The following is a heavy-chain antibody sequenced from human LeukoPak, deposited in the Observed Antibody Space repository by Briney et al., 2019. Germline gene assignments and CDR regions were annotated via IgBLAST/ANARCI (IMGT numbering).Heavy chain of an antibody. D-gene: IGHD7-27*01. J-gene: IGHJ4*02. CDR1: GFAVSSYE. CDR2: ISTSGNVI. CDR3: ARDAAPGVAYPVLLDY. V-gene: IGHV3-48*03. Sequence: GGSLRLSCAASGFAVSSYEMNWIRQAPGKGLEWVAYISTSGNVIYYADSVKGRFTISRDNARNSLYLQMNSLRAEDTAIYYCARDAAPGVAYPVLLDYWGQGTLVTVSS.